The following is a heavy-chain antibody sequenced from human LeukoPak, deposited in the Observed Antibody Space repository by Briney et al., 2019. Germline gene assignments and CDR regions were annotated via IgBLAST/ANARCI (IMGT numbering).Heavy chain of an antibody. Sequence: SETLSLTCAVYGGSLSGYYWSWIRQPPGKGLEWIGEINHSGGTNSNPSLKSRVTISVDTSKNQFSLKLSSVTAADTAVYYCARDRQQLVRGDYFDYWGQGTLVTVSS. D-gene: IGHD6-13*01. V-gene: IGHV4-34*01. CDR1: GGSLSGYY. J-gene: IGHJ4*02. CDR3: ARDRQQLVRGDYFDY. CDR2: INHSGGT.